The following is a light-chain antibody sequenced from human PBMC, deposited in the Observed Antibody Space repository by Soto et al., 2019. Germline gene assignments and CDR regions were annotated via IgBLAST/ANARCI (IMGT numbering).Light chain of an antibody. Sequence: QPVLTQSSSASASLGSSVKLTCTLSSGHSSYIIAWHQQQPGKAPRYLMKLEGSGSYNKGSGVPDRFSGSSSGADRYLTISNLQSEYEADYYCETWDSNTRVFGGGTKLTGL. J-gene: IGLJ2*01. CDR2: LEGSGSY. CDR1: SGHSSYI. CDR3: ETWDSNTRV. V-gene: IGLV4-60*03.